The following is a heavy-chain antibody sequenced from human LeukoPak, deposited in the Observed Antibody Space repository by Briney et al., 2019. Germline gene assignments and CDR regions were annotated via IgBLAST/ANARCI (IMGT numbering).Heavy chain of an antibody. D-gene: IGHD6-13*01. CDR3: VKDTLPKSYSSSWYYAFDI. Sequence: PGGSQRLSCSASGFTFNNYAMHWVRQAPGKGLEHVSAISSIGDDTYYADSVKRRFYISRDNSKNTLYFQMSSLRAEDTAVYYCVKDTLPKSYSSSWYYAFDIWGQGTMVTVPS. J-gene: IGHJ3*02. CDR2: ISSIGDDT. V-gene: IGHV3-64*05. CDR1: GFTFNNYA.